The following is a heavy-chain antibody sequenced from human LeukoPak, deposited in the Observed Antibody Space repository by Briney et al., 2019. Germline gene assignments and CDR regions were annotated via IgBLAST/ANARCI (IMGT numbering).Heavy chain of an antibody. J-gene: IGHJ5*02. CDR3: ARVSSYAAAGWYNWFDP. V-gene: IGHV1-2*02. CDR2: INPNSGGT. Sequence: ASVKVSCKASGYTFTGYYMHWVRQAPGQGLEWMGWINPNSGGTNYAQKFQGRVTMTRDTSISTAYMELSRLRSDDTAVYYCARVSSYAAAGWYNWFDPWGQGTLVTVSS. D-gene: IGHD6-13*01. CDR1: GYTFTGYY.